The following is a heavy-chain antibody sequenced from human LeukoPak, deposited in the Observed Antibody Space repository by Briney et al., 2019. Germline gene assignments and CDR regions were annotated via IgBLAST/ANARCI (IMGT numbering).Heavy chain of an antibody. V-gene: IGHV4-31*03. Sequence: SETLSLTCTVSGGSISSSSYYWGWIRQPPGKGLEWIGYIYYSGSTYYNPSLKSRVTISVDTSKNQFSLKLSSVTAADTAVYYCARDTAYYGMDVWGQGTLVTVSS. D-gene: IGHD5-18*01. J-gene: IGHJ6*02. CDR3: ARDTAYYGMDV. CDR1: GGSISSSSYY. CDR2: IYYSGST.